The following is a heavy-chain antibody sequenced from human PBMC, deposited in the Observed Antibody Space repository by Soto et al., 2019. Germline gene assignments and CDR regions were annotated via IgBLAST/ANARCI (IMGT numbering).Heavy chain of an antibody. Sequence: GGSLRLSCVASSFTFSDYYMSWIRQAPGKGLEWISYITDSGNVLYYAGSVKGRFTISRDNAKNSLYLQMNTLRAEDTAVYYCARLALSAYNSGYYDFDYWGQGTLVTVSS. J-gene: IGHJ4*02. CDR1: SFTFSDYY. CDR3: ARLALSAYNSGYYDFDY. CDR2: ITDSGNVL. D-gene: IGHD3-22*01. V-gene: IGHV3-11*01.